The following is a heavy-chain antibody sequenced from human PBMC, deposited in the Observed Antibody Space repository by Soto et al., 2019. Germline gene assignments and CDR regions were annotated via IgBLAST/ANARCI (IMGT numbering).Heavy chain of an antibody. Sequence: GGSLRLSCVASGLTFNIFAFHWVRQAPGKGLEWLSVISYDGREIHYSESVKGQFTISRDSSTNTVYLEMNSLRYEDTAVYYCASDPLAVTGSFVDYWGQGTLVTVSS. J-gene: IGHJ4*02. CDR1: GLTFNIFA. CDR2: ISYDGREI. V-gene: IGHV3-30-3*01. CDR3: ASDPLAVTGSFVDY. D-gene: IGHD3-9*01.